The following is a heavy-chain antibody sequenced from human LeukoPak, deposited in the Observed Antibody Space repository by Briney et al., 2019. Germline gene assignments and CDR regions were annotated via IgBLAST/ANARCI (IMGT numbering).Heavy chain of an antibody. D-gene: IGHD5-12*01. CDR1: GYTFTGYY. Sequence: ASVKVSCKASGYTFTGYYMHWVRQAPGQGLEWMGWINPNSGGTNYAQKFQGRVTMTRDTSINTAYMELRSLTSDDTAVYYCAAEDIVTRSYDFWGQGALVTVSS. CDR2: INPNSGGT. V-gene: IGHV1-2*02. CDR3: AAEDIVTRSYDF. J-gene: IGHJ4*02.